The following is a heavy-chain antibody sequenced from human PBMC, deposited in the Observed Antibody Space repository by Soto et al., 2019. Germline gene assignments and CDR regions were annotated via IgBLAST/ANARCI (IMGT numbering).Heavy chain of an antibody. V-gene: IGHV1-18*04. CDR2: ISAYHGNT. CDR1: RYNITSYG. Sequence: ASLKVSCTVARYNITSYGMSWGRHAPGRGLEWMGWISAYHGNTNYAQNLQGRVTMTTDTSTRTAYMELRRLPSDDTAGYYCANPGIYDSSGYYPVYLDYWGQGTRVTLSS. CDR3: ANPGIYDSSGYYPVYLDY. D-gene: IGHD3-22*01. J-gene: IGHJ4*02.